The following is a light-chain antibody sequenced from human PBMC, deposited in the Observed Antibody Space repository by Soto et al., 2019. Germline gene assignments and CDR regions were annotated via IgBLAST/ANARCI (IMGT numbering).Light chain of an antibody. CDR3: QQSYSTPWT. V-gene: IGKV1-5*03. J-gene: IGKJ1*01. CDR2: KAS. CDR1: QSVSSW. Sequence: DIQMTQSPSTLSASVGDRVTITCRASQSVSSWLAWFQQKPGKAPKLLIYKASSLQSGVSSRFSGGGSGTEFTLTISSLQPDDFATYYCQQSYSTPWTFGQGTKVEV.